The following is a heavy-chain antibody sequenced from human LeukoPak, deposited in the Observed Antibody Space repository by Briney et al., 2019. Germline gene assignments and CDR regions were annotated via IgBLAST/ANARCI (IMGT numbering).Heavy chain of an antibody. D-gene: IGHD3-9*01. J-gene: IGHJ6*03. CDR3: ARQRADYFYYYVDV. V-gene: IGHV4-39*01. CDR2: IYYSETT. CDR1: GGSIGTTNYY. Sequence: SEALSLTCTVSGGSIGTTNYYWGWLRQPPGKGLEWIGSIYYSETTYDNPSLESRLTISIETSKNQFSLNLSSVTAADTAVYYCARQRADYFYYYVDVWGKGTTVTVS.